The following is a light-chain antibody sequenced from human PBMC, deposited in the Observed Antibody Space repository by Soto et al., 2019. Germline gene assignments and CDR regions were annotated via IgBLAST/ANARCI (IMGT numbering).Light chain of an antibody. V-gene: IGKV3-15*01. Sequence: EIVMTQSPATLCLSPVGRATLSCRASQSISDTLAWYQQKPGQAPRLLIYGASRRATGFPARFSGSGSGTDFTLTISSLQSEDFAVYYCQQYDNWPWTFGQGTKVDIK. J-gene: IGKJ1*01. CDR2: GAS. CDR3: QQYDNWPWT. CDR1: QSISDT.